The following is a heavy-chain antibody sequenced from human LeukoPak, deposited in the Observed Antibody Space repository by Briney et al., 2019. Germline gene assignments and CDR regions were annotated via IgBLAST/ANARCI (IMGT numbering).Heavy chain of an antibody. CDR1: GGTFSSYA. D-gene: IGHD4/OR15-4a*01. J-gene: IGHJ6*03. CDR3: ATSMVASLFQPLETLYYYMDV. V-gene: IGHV1-69*06. Sequence: GASVKVSCKASGGTFSSYAISWVRQAPGQGLEWMGGIIPIFGTANHAQKFQGRVTITADKSTSTAYMELSSLRSEDTAVYYCATSMVASLFQPLETLYYYMDVWGKGTTVTVSS. CDR2: IIPIFGTA.